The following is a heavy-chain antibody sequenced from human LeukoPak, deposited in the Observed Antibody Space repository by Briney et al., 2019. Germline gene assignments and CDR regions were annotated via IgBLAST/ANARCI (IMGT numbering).Heavy chain of an antibody. D-gene: IGHD3-22*01. CDR3: ARGSYYYDSSGYYTLSAFDI. CDR1: GGSISSYY. V-gene: IGHV4-59*01. J-gene: IGHJ3*02. Sequence: SETLSLTCTVSGGSISSYYWSWIRQPPGKGLEWIGYIYYSGSTNYNPSLKSRVTISVDTSKNQFSLKLSSVTAADTAVYYCARGSYYYDSSGYYTLSAFDIWGQGTMVTVPS. CDR2: IYYSGST.